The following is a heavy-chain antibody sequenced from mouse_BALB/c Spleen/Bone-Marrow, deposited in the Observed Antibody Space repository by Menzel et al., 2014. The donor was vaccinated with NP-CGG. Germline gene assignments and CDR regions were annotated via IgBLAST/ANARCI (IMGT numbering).Heavy chain of an antibody. CDR2: FAPGSGNT. CDR3: ARARSTVITTWYFDV. D-gene: IGHD2-4*01. CDR1: GYTFTSYW. Sequence: DLVKPGASVKLSCKASGYTFTSYWTNWIKQRPGQGLEWIGRFAPGSGNTYYNEMFKGKATLTVDTSSSTAYIQLSSLSSEDSAVYFCARARSTVITTWYFDVWGAGTTVPVSS. J-gene: IGHJ1*01. V-gene: IGHV1S41*01.